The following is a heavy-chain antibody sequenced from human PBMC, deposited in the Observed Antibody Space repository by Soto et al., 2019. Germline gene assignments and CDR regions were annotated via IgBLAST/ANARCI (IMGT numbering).Heavy chain of an antibody. D-gene: IGHD3-10*01. CDR2: INHSGST. Sequence: PSETLSLTCAVYGGSFSGYYWSWIRQPPGKGLEWIGEINHSGSTNYNPSLKSRVTISVDTSKNQFSLKLSSVTAADTAVYYCARGRRIIWFGQTFDYWGQGTLVTVSS. CDR3: ARGRRIIWFGQTFDY. V-gene: IGHV4-34*01. J-gene: IGHJ4*02. CDR1: GGSFSGYY.